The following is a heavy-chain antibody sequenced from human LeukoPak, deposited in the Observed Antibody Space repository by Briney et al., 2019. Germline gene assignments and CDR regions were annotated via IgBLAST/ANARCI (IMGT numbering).Heavy chain of an antibody. CDR2: MSYDGSNK. J-gene: IGHJ6*02. CDR3: AKSRAAGSYYYYDVDV. CDR1: GFTFSNYG. Sequence: GGSLRLSCAASGFTFSNYGMHWVRQAPGKGLDWVAVMSYDGSNKSYADSVKGRFTISRDNSKKTLFLQMSSLRAEDTAVYYCAKSRAAGSYYYYDVDVWGQGTTVTVSS. D-gene: IGHD6-13*01. V-gene: IGHV3-30*18.